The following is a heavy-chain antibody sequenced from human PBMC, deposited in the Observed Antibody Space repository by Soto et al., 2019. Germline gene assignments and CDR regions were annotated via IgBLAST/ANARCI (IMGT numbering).Heavy chain of an antibody. J-gene: IGHJ6*02. CDR3: AVSQPGYFGDPANYLYYYYGMDV. CDR1: GYSFTSYW. V-gene: IGHV5-51*01. CDR2: IYPGDSDT. D-gene: IGHD3-10*01. Sequence: PGESLKISCKGSGYSFTSYWIGWVRQMPGKGLEWMGIIYPGDSDTRYSPSFQGQVTISADKSISTAYLQWSSLKASDTAMYYCAVSQPGYFGDPANYLYYYYGMDVWGQGTTVTVSS.